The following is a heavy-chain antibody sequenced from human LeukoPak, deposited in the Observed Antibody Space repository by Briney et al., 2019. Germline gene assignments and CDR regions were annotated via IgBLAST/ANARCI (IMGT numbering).Heavy chain of an antibody. CDR1: GGSFSGYY. Sequence: SETLSLTCAVYGGSFSGYYWSWIRQPPGKGLEWIGEINHSGSTNYNPSLKSRVTISVDTSKNQFSLKLSSVTAADTAVYYRARVFTVTTGEDYWGQGTLVTVSS. V-gene: IGHV4-34*01. CDR3: ARVFTVTTGEDY. D-gene: IGHD4-17*01. J-gene: IGHJ4*02. CDR2: INHSGST.